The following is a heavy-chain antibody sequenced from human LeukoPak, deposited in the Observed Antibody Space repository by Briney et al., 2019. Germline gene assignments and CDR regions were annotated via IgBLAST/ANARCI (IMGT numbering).Heavy chain of an antibody. D-gene: IGHD2-21*02. CDR3: ARSVVVTAKDAFDI. J-gene: IGHJ3*02. V-gene: IGHV1-2*02. Sequence: ASVKVSCKASGYTFTGYYMHWVRQAPGQGLEWMGWINPNSGGTNYAQKFQGRVTMTRDTSISTAYMELSSLRSEDTAVYYCARSVVVTAKDAFDIWGQGTMVTASS. CDR1: GYTFTGYY. CDR2: INPNSGGT.